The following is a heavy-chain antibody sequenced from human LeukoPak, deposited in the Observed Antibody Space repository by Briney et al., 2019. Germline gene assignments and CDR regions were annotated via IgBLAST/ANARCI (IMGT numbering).Heavy chain of an antibody. J-gene: IGHJ4*02. CDR3: ARDSADDSSGYYPFDY. CDR1: GFTLSSYA. Sequence: GGSLRLSCAASGFTLSSYAMTWVRQAPGKGLEWVSSISGTSSYIYYADSVKGRFTISRDNAKNSLNLQMNSLRAEDTAIYYCARDSADDSSGYYPFDYWGQGTQVSVSS. CDR2: ISGTSSYI. V-gene: IGHV3-21*01. D-gene: IGHD3-22*01.